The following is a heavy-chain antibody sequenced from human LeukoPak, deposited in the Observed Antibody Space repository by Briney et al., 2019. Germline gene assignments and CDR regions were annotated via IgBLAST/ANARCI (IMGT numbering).Heavy chain of an antibody. CDR3: AKDPYGTRYFDY. CDR1: GFTFSSHA. Sequence: GGSLRLSCAASGFTFSSHALSWVRQAPGKGLEWVSSLSGSGYNTYYADSVKGRFTISRDDSKNTVYLQMNSLRAEDTAVYYCAKDPYGTRYFDYWGRGTLVTVSS. V-gene: IGHV3-23*01. CDR2: LSGSGYNT. J-gene: IGHJ4*02. D-gene: IGHD2-2*01.